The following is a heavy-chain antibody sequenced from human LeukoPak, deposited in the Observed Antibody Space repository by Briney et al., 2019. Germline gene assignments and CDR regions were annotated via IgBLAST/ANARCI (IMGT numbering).Heavy chain of an antibody. CDR3: ARESVGDSSGCHGGSCYYYGMDV. J-gene: IGHJ6*04. CDR2: IYSGGST. CDR1: GFTFSSYE. D-gene: IGHD6-19*01. V-gene: IGHV3-53*01. Sequence: GGSLRLSCAASGFTFSSYEMNWVRQAPGKGLEWVSVIYSGGSTYYADSVKGRFTISRDNSKNTLYLQMNSLRAEDTAVYYCARESVGDSSGCHGGSCYYYGMDVWGKGTTVTVSS.